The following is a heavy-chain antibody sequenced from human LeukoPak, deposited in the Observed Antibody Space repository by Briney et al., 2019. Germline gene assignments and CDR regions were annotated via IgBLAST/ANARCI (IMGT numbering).Heavy chain of an antibody. Sequence: GGCLRLSCAASGFTFSSDWMSWVREAPGKGLGWVANIKQDGSEKYYVDSVMGRFTISRDNAKNSLSLQMNSLRAEDTAVYFCARSWGLTITSCHDYWGQGTLVTVSS. CDR3: ARSWGLTITSCHDY. J-gene: IGHJ4*02. D-gene: IGHD2-2*01. CDR2: IKQDGSEK. V-gene: IGHV3-7*01. CDR1: GFTFSSDW.